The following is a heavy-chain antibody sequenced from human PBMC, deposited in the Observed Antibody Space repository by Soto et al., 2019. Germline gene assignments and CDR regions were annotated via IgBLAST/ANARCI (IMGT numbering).Heavy chain of an antibody. Sequence: QVQLQESGPGLVKPSDTLSLTCAVSGTSISGDYWWGWVRQTPGKGLEWIGYISSGGATYYNPPLGSRPTMSLDTSRSQFSLKLSSVTAVDAALYYCTRKTGGYYFFEYWGRGTLVTVSS. D-gene: IGHD2-8*02. CDR2: ISSGGAT. J-gene: IGHJ4*02. V-gene: IGHV4-28*01. CDR3: TRKTGGYYFFEY. CDR1: GTSISGDYW.